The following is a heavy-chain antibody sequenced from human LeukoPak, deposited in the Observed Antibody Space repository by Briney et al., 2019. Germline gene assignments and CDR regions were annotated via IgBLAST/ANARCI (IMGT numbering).Heavy chain of an antibody. CDR1: GFSFTTYG. D-gene: IGHD2-8*02. J-gene: IGHJ4*02. CDR3: GRLPPSFFGVGTGDFDY. Sequence: GKSLRLSCAVSGFSFTTYGMYWVSQAPGKGLESVAVISYDGSKTYYADSVKGRSTISRDNPKNTVYLQLNSLRAEDTAVYYCGRLPPSFFGVGTGDFDYWGQGALVTVSS. V-gene: IGHV3-30*03. CDR2: ISYDGSKT.